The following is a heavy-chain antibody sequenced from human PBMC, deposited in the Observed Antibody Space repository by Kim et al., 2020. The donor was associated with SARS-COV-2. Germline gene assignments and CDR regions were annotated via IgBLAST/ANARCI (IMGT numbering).Heavy chain of an antibody. D-gene: IGHD3-16*01. V-gene: IGHV3-30*01. CDR3: ARVGGMITFGGANYFDY. Sequence: VKGRFTISRDNTKNTLYLQMNSLRAEDTAVYYCARVGGMITFGGANYFDYWGQGTPVTVSS. J-gene: IGHJ4*02.